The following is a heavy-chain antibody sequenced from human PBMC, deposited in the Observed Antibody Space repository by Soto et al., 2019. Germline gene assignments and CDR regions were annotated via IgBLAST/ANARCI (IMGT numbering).Heavy chain of an antibody. V-gene: IGHV1-18*01. D-gene: IGHD6-6*01. J-gene: IGHJ3*02. CDR2: ISAFNGHT. CDR3: ARDLSDYSISPEAVDM. CDR1: GYTFTEYG. Sequence: QVQLVQSGGEMKKPGASVKVSCKASGYTFTEYGISWLRQAPGQGLEWMGWISAFNGHTHFAQKFQGRVILTTDASTTTAYMELRSLRSDDTAVYYCARDLSDYSISPEAVDMWGQGTMVTVSS.